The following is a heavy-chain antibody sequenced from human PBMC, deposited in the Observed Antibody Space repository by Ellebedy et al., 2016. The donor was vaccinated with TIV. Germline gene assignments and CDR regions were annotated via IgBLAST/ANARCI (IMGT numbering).Heavy chain of an antibody. CDR3: ATSLYSSGCKRCINWFDP. J-gene: IGHJ5*02. D-gene: IGHD6-19*01. CDR1: GYTLTELS. CDR2: FDPEDGET. Sequence: ASVKVSCKVSGYTLTELSMLWVRQAPGKGLEWMGGFDPEDGETIYAQKFQGRVTMTEDTSTDTAYMELSSLRSEDTAVYYCATSLYSSGCKRCINWFDPWGQGTLVTVSS. V-gene: IGHV1-24*01.